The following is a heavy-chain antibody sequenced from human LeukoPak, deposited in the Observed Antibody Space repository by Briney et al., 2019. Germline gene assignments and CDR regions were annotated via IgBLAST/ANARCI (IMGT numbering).Heavy chain of an antibody. V-gene: IGHV1-18*01. Sequence: ASVTVSCKASGYTFTNYGISWVRQAPGQGLEWMGWISTYNGNTDYAQKFQDRSTLTTDTSTSTAYMELRSLTSDDSAVYYCARGWELDNWGQGTLVTVSA. CDR2: ISTYNGNT. CDR3: ARGWELDN. J-gene: IGHJ4*02. D-gene: IGHD1-26*01. CDR1: GYTFTNYG.